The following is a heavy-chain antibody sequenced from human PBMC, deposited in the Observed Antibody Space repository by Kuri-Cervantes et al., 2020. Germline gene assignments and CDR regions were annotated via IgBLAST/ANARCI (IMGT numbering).Heavy chain of an antibody. CDR2: VHDSGST. CDR1: GGSISIYY. CDR3: ARGVVYYYYMDV. D-gene: IGHD2-15*01. Sequence: SETLSLTCTVSGGSISIYYWSWIRQSPGKGLEWIGFVHDSGSTNQNPSLKSRVTISVDTSKNQFSLKLSSVTAADTAVYYCARGVVYYYYMDVWGKGTTVTVSS. V-gene: IGHV4-59*08. J-gene: IGHJ6*03.